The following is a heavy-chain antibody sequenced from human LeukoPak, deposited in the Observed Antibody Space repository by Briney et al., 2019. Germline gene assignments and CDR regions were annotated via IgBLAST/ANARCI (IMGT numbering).Heavy chain of an antibody. D-gene: IGHD2-21*02. V-gene: IGHV4-61*01. CDR3: ARETAASDAFDI. J-gene: IGHJ3*02. CDR1: GGSVSSGSFY. Sequence: LETLSLTCTVSGGSVSSGSFYWSWIRQPPGKGLEWIGYIYYSGSTNYNPSLKSRVTISVDTSKNQFSLKVTSVTAADTAVYYCARETAASDAFDIWGQGTMVTVSS. CDR2: IYYSGST.